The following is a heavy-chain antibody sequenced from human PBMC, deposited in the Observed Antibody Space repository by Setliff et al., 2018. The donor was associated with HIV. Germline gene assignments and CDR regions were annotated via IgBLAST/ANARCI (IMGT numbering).Heavy chain of an antibody. CDR1: GYRFNTYG. CDR2: ISPYNGDT. V-gene: IGHV1-18*01. CDR3: VRGAPVVTPGYYYYMDV. D-gene: IGHD2-21*02. Sequence: SVKVSCKASGYRFNTYGISWVRQAPGQGLEWMGWISPYNGDTRFAQSLQGRVTLTTDTSTNTDYMEMRTLRSEDTAVYYCVRGAPVVTPGYYYYMDVWGKGTTVTVSS. J-gene: IGHJ6*03.